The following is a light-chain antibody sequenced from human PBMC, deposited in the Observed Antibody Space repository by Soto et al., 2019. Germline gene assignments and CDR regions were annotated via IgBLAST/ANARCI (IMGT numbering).Light chain of an antibody. CDR1: QSFSSSY. V-gene: IGKV3-20*01. J-gene: IGKJ1*01. CDR3: QHYVDSPSG. Sequence: EIVLTQSPGTLSLSPGERATLSCRASQSFSSSYLAWYQQKPGQAPRLLIYAASSRATGIPDRFSGSGSGTDFTLTISRLEPVDFAVYYCQHYVDSPSGIGQGTRVDIK. CDR2: AAS.